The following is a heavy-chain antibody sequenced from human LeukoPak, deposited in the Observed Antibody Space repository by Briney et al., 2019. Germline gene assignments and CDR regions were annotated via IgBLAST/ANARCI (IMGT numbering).Heavy chain of an antibody. V-gene: IGHV3-21*01. CDR1: GFTFSTYR. Sequence: TGGSLRLSCVGTGFTFSTYRMNWVRQAPGKGLEWVSSISSSSSYIYYADSVKGRITISRDNAKNSLYLQMNSLRVEDTAVYYCARDKDVYFDCWGQGTLVTVSS. CDR2: ISSSSSYI. CDR3: ARDKDVYFDC. J-gene: IGHJ4*02.